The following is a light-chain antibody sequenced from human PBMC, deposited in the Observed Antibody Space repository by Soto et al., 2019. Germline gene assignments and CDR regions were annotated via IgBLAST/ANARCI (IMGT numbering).Light chain of an antibody. J-gene: IGLJ1*01. CDR3: CSYTRTSTYV. CDR2: EVS. CDR1: SRDVGGYNY. Sequence: QSVLTHPASVSGSPGQSITISCTGTSRDVGGYNYVSWYQHHPGKVPKLMIYEVSNRPSGVSNRLSGSKSGNTASLTISGLQAEDEADYYCCSYTRTSTYVFGTGTKVTVL. V-gene: IGLV2-14*01.